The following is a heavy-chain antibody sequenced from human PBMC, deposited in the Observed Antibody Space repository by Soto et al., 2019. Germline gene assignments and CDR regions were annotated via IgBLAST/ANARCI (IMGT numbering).Heavy chain of an antibody. J-gene: IGHJ6*02. CDR3: ARHGYGTQHGLVDA. CDR2: INHDGYS. V-gene: IGHV4-59*08. Sequence: QVQLQQSGPGLVKPSETLSLTCTVSGGSIINYYCSWFRQSPGKGLEWIGYINHDGYSAYNPSLKRGITMCADTSKTRFSLMLDSVTATDTAVYYCARHGYGTQHGLVDAWGQGTTVIVSS. CDR1: GGSIINYY. D-gene: IGHD1-1*01.